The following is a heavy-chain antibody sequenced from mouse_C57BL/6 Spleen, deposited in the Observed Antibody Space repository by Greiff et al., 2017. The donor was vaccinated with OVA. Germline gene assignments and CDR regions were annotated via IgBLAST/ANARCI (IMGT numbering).Heavy chain of an antibody. V-gene: IGHV5-16*01. CDR1: GFTFSDYY. CDR3: ARAYDYDGAMDY. Sequence: DVQLVESEGGLVQPGSSMKLSCTASGFTFSDYYMAWVRQVPEKGLEWVANINYDGSSTYYLDSLKSRFIISRDNAKNILYLQMSSLKSEDTATYYCARAYDYDGAMDYWGQGTSVTVSS. J-gene: IGHJ4*01. D-gene: IGHD2-4*01. CDR2: INYDGSST.